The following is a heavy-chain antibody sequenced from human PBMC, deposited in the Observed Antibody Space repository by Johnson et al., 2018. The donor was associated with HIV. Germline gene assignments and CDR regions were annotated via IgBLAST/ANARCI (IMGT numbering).Heavy chain of an antibody. Sequence: QLVESGGGLVQPGRSLRLSCAASGFTFDDYAMHWVRQAPGKGLEWVSGISWNSGSIGYADSVKGRFTISRDNSKNTLYLQMNSLRAEDTAVYYCARDAPDSGSYHAFDIWGQGTMVTVSS. CDR2: ISWNSGSI. D-gene: IGHD1-26*01. J-gene: IGHJ3*02. V-gene: IGHV3-9*01. CDR3: ARDAPDSGSYHAFDI. CDR1: GFTFDDYA.